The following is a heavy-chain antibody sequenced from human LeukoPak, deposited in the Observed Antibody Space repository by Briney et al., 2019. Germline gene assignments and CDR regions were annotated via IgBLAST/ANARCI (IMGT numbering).Heavy chain of an antibody. J-gene: IGHJ5*02. CDR2: ISSIGIPK. Sequence: GGSLRLSCAASGFTFSTYTMNWVRQAPGKELDWVSTISSIGIPKYYTVSVKGRFTISRDNSKNTLYLQMNSLRAWNTAVYYCAKEFSWNYGFDPWGQGTLVTVSS. CDR1: GFTFSTYT. V-gene: IGHV3-23*01. CDR3: AKEFSWNYGFDP. D-gene: IGHD1-7*01.